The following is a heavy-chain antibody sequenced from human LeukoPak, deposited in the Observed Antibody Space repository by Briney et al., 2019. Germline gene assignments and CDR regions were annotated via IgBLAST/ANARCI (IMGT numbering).Heavy chain of an antibody. CDR3: ATGRDYDFWSGPGVATGYYYMDV. V-gene: IGHV1-69-2*01. D-gene: IGHD3-3*01. CDR2: VDPEDGET. Sequence: GASVKISCKASGYTFTDYYMHWVQQAPGKGLEWMGRVDPEDGETIYAEKFQGRVTITADTSTDTAYMELSSLRSEDTAVYYCATGRDYDFWSGPGVATGYYYMDVWGKGTTVTVSS. J-gene: IGHJ6*03. CDR1: GYTFTDYY.